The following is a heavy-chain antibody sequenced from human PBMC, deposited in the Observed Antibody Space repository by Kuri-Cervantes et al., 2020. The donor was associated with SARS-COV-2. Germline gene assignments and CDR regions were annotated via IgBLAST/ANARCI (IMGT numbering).Heavy chain of an antibody. V-gene: IGHV1-18*01. CDR2: ISAYNGNT. CDR1: GYTFTSYG. J-gene: IGHJ5*02. CDR3: AKERAERITIFGVVTHERRSWFDP. Sequence: ASVKVSCKASGYTFTSYGISWVRQAPGQGLEWMGWISAYNGNTNYAQKLQGRVTMTTDTSTSTAYMELRSLRSDDTAVYYCAKERAERITIFGVVTHERRSWFDPWGQGTLVTVSS. D-gene: IGHD3-3*01.